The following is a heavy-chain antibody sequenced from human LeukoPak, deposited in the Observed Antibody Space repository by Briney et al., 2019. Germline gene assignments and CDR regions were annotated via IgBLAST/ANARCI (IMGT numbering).Heavy chain of an antibody. CDR2: IRFDGSDK. CDR1: GFTFNTYG. D-gene: IGHD3-16*02. V-gene: IGHV3-30*02. Sequence: GGSLRLSCAASGFTFNTYGMHWVRQAPGKGLEWVAFIRFDGSDKHFADSVKDRFTISRDNSKNTLFLQMNSLRAEDTAVYHCAKDLLAGRLGDLSLPLWGQGTLVTVSS. CDR3: AKDLLAGRLGDLSLPL. J-gene: IGHJ4*02.